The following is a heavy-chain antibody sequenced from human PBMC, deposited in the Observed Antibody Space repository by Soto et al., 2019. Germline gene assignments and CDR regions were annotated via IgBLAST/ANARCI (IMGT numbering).Heavy chain of an antibody. CDR2: ISYDGSNK. D-gene: IGHD3-3*01. CDR1: GFTFSSYA. Sequence: QVQLVESGGGVVQPGRSLRLSCAASGFTFSSYAMHWVRQAPGKGLEWVAVISYDGSNKYYADSVKGRFTISRDNSKNALYLQRNSLRAEDTAVYYCARGGDFWRGSPPYYYYGMDVWGQGTTVTVSS. CDR3: ARGGDFWRGSPPYYYYGMDV. J-gene: IGHJ6*02. V-gene: IGHV3-30-3*01.